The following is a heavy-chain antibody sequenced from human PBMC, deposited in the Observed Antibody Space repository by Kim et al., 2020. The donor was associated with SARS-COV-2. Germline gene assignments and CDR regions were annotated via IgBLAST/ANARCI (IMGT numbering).Heavy chain of an antibody. CDR1: GFTFSSYG. CDR3: AKVSPRGIAVAGSFDY. V-gene: IGHV3-30*18. J-gene: IGHJ4*02. D-gene: IGHD6-19*01. Sequence: GGSLRLSCAASGFTFSSYGMHWVRQAPGKGLEWVAVISYDGSNKYYADSVKGRFTISRDNSKNTLYLQMNSLRAEDTAVYYCAKVSPRGIAVAGSFDYWGQGTLVTVSS. CDR2: ISYDGSNK.